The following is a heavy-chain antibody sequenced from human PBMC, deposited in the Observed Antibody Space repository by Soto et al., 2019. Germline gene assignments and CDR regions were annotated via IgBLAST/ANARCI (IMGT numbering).Heavy chain of an antibody. J-gene: IGHJ1*01. CDR3: ARDPDGMSIAAAGTEYFQH. Sequence: SETLSLTCTVSGGSISTYYWSWIRQPAGKGLEWIGRIYTSEITDYSPSLKSRVTMSVDTSKNQFSLKLSSVTAADTAVYYCARDPDGMSIAAAGTEYFQHWGQGTLVTVSS. CDR1: GGSISTYY. V-gene: IGHV4-4*07. CDR2: IYTSEIT. D-gene: IGHD6-13*01.